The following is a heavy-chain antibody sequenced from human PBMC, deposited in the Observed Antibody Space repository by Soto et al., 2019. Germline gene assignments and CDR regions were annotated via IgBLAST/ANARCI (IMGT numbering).Heavy chain of an antibody. CDR1: GYTFTSYG. CDR2: ISVYTGDT. V-gene: IGHV1-18*01. D-gene: IGHD2-15*01. J-gene: IGHJ1*01. Sequence: QVQLVQSGPEVKKPGASVKVSCKASGYTFTSYGISWVRQAPGQGLEWMGWISVYTGDTNYAQKFQGRVTMTTDTSKNTAYIEMRSLRSDDTAVYYCAKDRGPTDIVVVPAATDLGHWGQGTLVTVSS. CDR3: AKDRGPTDIVVVPAATDLGH.